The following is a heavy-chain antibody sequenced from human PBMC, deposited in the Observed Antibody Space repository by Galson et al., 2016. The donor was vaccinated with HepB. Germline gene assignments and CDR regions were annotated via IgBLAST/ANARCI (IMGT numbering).Heavy chain of an antibody. J-gene: IGHJ6*02. CDR2: ISYDGSNK. Sequence: SLRLSCAVSAFIFNNYAMHWVRQAPGKGLEWVAFISYDGSNKYYSDSVKGRFAISRDNSRNTLSLQMSSLRAEDTAVYYCVKGGQWLVLGYYYEMDVWGPGTTVTVSS. CDR1: AFIFNNYA. CDR3: VKGGQWLVLGYYYEMDV. V-gene: IGHV3-30-3*02. D-gene: IGHD6-19*01.